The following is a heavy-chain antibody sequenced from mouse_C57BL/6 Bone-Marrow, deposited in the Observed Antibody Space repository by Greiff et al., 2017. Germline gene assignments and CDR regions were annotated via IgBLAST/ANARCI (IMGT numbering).Heavy chain of an antibody. D-gene: IGHD2-5*01. J-gene: IGHJ3*01. CDR2: ISYDGSN. V-gene: IGHV3-6*01. CDR1: GYSITSGYY. Sequence: VQLKESGPGLVKPSQSLSLTCSVTGYSITSGYYWNWIRQFPGDKLEWMGYISYDGSNNYNPSLKNRISITRDTSKNQFFLKLNSVTTEDTATYYCARPYSNYGAWFAYWGQGTLVTVSA. CDR3: ARPYSNYGAWFAY.